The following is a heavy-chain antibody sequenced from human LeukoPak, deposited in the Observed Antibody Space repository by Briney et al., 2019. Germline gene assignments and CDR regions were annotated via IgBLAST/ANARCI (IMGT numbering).Heavy chain of an antibody. CDR1: GYTFTSYA. CDR3: AKDRGYDFWSGYYPHFDY. Sequence: ASVKVSCKASGYTFTSYAMHWVRQAPGQRLEWMGWINAGNGNTKYSQKFQGRVTITRDTSASTAYMELSSLRSEDTAVYYCAKDRGYDFWSGYYPHFDYWGQGTLVTVSS. D-gene: IGHD3-3*01. J-gene: IGHJ4*02. CDR2: INAGNGNT. V-gene: IGHV1-3*01.